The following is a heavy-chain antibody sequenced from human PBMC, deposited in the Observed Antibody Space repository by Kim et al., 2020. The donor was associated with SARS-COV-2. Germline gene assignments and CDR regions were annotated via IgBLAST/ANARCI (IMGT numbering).Heavy chain of an antibody. Sequence: PTLRVQVTIAVDRSKNQFSLKLSSVTAADTAVYYCARGKGLPAPDDAFDIWGQGTMVTVSS. CDR3: ARGKGLPAPDDAFDI. D-gene: IGHD2-2*01. V-gene: IGHV4-30-2*01. J-gene: IGHJ3*02.